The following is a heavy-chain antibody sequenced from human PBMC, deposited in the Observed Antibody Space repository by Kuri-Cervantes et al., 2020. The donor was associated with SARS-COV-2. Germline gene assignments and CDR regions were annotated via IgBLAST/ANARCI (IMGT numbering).Heavy chain of an antibody. D-gene: IGHD2-2*01. J-gene: IGHJ6*02. Sequence: GGSLRLSCAASGFTVSSNYMSWVRQAPGKGLEWVSYISYSGTYTKYTDSVKGRFSVSRDNTENSLDLQMNSLRAEDTAVYYCARDVVVVVPAGMDYYYYGMDVWGQGTTVTFSS. CDR3: ARDVVVVVPAGMDYYYYGMDV. V-gene: IGHV3-11*06. CDR2: ISYSGTYT. CDR1: GFTVSSNY.